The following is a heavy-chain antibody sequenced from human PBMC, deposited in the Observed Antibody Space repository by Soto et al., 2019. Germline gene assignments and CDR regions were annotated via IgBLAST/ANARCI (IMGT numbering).Heavy chain of an antibody. V-gene: IGHV4-31*03. J-gene: IGHJ5*01. Sequence: SDPLSFTCTVSGDSIYIGGYYWNWIRQHPGKGLERIGYIYHTGTTYYNPSLESRVNMSVDTSKNQFSLKMASVTAEDTAVYYCARDGSCTASYNDSCGRVTLVAFSS. CDR3: ARDGSCTASYNDS. CDR2: IYHTGTT. D-gene: IGHD2-8*02. CDR1: GDSIYIGGYY.